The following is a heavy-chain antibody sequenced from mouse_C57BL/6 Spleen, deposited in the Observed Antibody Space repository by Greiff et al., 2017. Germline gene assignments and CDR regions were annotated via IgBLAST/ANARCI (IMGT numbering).Heavy chain of an antibody. Sequence: EVQLVESGGGLVKPGGSLKLSCAASGFTFSDYGMNWVRQAPEKGLEWVAYISSGSSTIYYADTVKGRFTLSRDNAKNTLFLQMTSLMSEDTAMYYCARWGYSSSYPYAMDYWGQGASVTVSS. J-gene: IGHJ4*01. CDR3: ARWGYSSSYPYAMDY. CDR2: ISSGSSTI. CDR1: GFTFSDYG. V-gene: IGHV5-17*01. D-gene: IGHD1-1*01.